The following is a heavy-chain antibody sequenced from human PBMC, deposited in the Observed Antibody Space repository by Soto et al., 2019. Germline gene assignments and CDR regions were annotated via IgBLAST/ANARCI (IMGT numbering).Heavy chain of an antibody. D-gene: IGHD4-17*01. J-gene: IGHJ4*02. CDR1: GSSIGTYC. V-gene: IGHV4-59*01. CDR3: AFSWNALAVTTFDY. Sequence: SETLSLTCTVSGSSIGTYCWGWIRQSPGKGLEXIGXXYXXGXTXXXPXXXSRVTMSVDTSKSQFSLHLNSVTTADTAVYYCAFSWNALAVTTFDYWGQGIQVTVSS. CDR2: XYXXGXT.